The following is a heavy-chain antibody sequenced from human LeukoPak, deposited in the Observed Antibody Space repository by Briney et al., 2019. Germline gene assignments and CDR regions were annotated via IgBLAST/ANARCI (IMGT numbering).Heavy chain of an antibody. Sequence: ASVKVSCKASGYTFTGYYMHWVRQAPGQGLEWMGWINPNSGGTNYAQKFQGRVTMTRDTSISTACMELSRLRSDDTAVYYCARPVRIAAAGQGYYFDYWGQGTLVTVSS. CDR2: INPNSGGT. CDR3: ARPVRIAAAGQGYYFDY. V-gene: IGHV1-2*02. D-gene: IGHD6-13*01. J-gene: IGHJ4*02. CDR1: GYTFTGYY.